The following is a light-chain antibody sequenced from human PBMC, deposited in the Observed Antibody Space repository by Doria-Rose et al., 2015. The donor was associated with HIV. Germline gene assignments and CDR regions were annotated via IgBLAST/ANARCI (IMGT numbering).Light chain of an antibody. CDR1: QSFSSTY. V-gene: IGKV3-20*01. CDR2: DGS. J-gene: IGKJ1*01. CDR3: HQYGTSWT. Sequence: LTQSPGTLSLSPGERATLSRRASQSFSSTYLAWCQQKPGQAPSLLIYDGSTRATGIPDRFSASGPGTDFTLTINRLEPEDFALYYCHQYGTSWTFGQGTKVEI.